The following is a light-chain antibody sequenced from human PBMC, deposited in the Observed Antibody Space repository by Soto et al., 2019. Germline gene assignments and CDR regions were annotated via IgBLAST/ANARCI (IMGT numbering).Light chain of an antibody. V-gene: IGKV1-12*01. CDR2: AAS. J-gene: IGKJ5*01. CDR3: QQGDSFPIT. Sequence: DIQMTQSPSSVSASVGDRVTITCRASQSIISWLAWYQQKPGTVPKLLIYAASSLQSGVPSRFSGSGAGTEFTLTITIQQPEDFGTYYCQQGDSFPITFGQGTRLEIK. CDR1: QSIISW.